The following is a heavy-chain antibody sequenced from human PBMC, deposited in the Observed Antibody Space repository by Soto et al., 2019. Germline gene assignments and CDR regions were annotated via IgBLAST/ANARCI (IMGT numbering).Heavy chain of an antibody. Sequence: ASVKVSCKASGYTFTSYYMHWVRHAPGQGLEWMGIINTSGGSTRYAQKFQGRVTMTRDTSTSTVYMELSSLRSEDTAVYYCARVQGSSSYGMDVWGQGTTVTVSS. D-gene: IGHD3-10*01. CDR2: INTSGGST. V-gene: IGHV1-46*01. CDR1: GYTFTSYY. J-gene: IGHJ6*02. CDR3: ARVQGSSSYGMDV.